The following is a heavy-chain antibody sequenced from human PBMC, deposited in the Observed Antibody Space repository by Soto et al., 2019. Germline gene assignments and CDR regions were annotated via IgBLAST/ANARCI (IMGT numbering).Heavy chain of an antibody. V-gene: IGHV2-5*08. CDR2: IYWDDDK. D-gene: IGHD2-21*02. Sequence: SGPTLVNPTQTLTLTCTFSGFSLSTSGMCVSWIRQPPGKALEWLALIYWDDDKRYSPSLKSRLTITKDNSKSQEVLTMINMDPVDTATYYCVHSRCGGDCLQSYSAHYYYGLDVWGQGTTFTVSS. CDR3: VHSRCGGDCLQSYSAHYYYGLDV. CDR1: GFSLSTSGMC. J-gene: IGHJ6*02.